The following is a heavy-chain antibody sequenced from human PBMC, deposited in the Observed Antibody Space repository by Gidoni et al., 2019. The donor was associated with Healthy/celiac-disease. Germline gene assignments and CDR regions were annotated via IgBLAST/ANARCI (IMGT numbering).Heavy chain of an antibody. CDR2: ISYDGSNK. Sequence: QVQLVESGGGVVQPGRSLRLSCAASGFTFSSYAMHWVRQAPGKGLEWVAVISYDGSNKYYADSVKGRFTISRDNSKNTLYLQMNSLRAEDTAVYYCARDRLDIVVVPAANYYYYMDVWGKGTTVTVSS. J-gene: IGHJ6*03. CDR1: GFTFSSYA. D-gene: IGHD2-2*03. V-gene: IGHV3-30-3*01. CDR3: ARDRLDIVVVPAANYYYYMDV.